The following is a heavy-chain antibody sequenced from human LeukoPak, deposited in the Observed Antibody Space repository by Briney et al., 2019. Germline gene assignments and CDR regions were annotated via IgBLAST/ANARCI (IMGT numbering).Heavy chain of an antibody. CDR3: VRASRGYGYNTY. CDR2: INPSGGST. J-gene: IGHJ4*02. CDR1: GYTFTSYY. Sequence: ASVKVSCKASGYTFTSYYMHWVRQAPGQGGEWMGIINPSGGSTSYAHKFQGRVTLTRDTVTSTDYMEVSSLRAEGTAVYYCVRASRGYGYNTYWGQGTLVTVSS. D-gene: IGHD5-24*01. V-gene: IGHV1-46*01.